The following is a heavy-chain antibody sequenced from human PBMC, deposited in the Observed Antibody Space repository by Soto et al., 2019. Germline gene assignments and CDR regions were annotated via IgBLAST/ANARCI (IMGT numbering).Heavy chain of an antibody. CDR3: ARSRVTYYYDRSAFDI. CDR1: GGTFSSYA. CDR2: IIPIFGTA. V-gene: IGHV1-69*01. Sequence: QVQLVQSGAEVKKPGSSVKVSCKASGGTFSSYAISWVRQAPGQGLEWMGGIIPIFGTANYAQKFQGRVTMTADESTSKAYMELSSLRSEDTAVYYCARSRVTYYYDRSAFDIWGQGTIVTVSS. D-gene: IGHD3-22*01. J-gene: IGHJ3*02.